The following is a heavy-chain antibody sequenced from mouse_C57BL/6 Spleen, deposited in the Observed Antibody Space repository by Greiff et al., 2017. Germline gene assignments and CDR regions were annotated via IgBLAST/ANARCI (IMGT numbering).Heavy chain of an antibody. Sequence: QVQLQQSGAELVRPGASVTLSCKASGYTFTDYEMHWVKQTPVHGLEWIGAIDPETGGTAYNQKFKGKAILTADKSSSTAYMELRSLTSEDSAVYYCARDTTVVAEAMDYWGQGTSVTVSS. CDR3: ARDTTVVAEAMDY. J-gene: IGHJ4*01. CDR1: GYTFTDYE. D-gene: IGHD1-1*01. CDR2: IDPETGGT. V-gene: IGHV1-15*01.